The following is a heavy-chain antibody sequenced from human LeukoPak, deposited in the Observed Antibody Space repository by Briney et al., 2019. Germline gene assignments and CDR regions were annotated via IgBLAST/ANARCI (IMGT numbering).Heavy chain of an antibody. D-gene: IGHD6-13*01. CDR1: GYTFPSYF. Sequence: ASVKVSCKASGYTFPSYFMHWVRQAPGQGLEWMGIINPTGGSTTYAQKFQGRVTMTRDTSTSTAYMELSSLKSEDTAVYYCARGRSTWYQNGMDVWGQGTTVTVSS. CDR3: ARGRSTWYQNGMDV. CDR2: INPTGGST. J-gene: IGHJ6*02. V-gene: IGHV1-46*01.